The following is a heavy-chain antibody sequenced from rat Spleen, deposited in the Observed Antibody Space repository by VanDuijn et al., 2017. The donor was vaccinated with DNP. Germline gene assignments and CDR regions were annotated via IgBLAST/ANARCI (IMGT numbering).Heavy chain of an antibody. D-gene: IGHD1-12*03. Sequence: QVQLKESGPGLVQPSQTLSLTCSVSGFSLTSYTVIWVRQPPGKGLEWIAAISTGGDTFYNSALKSRLSISRDTSKSQVFLKMNSLQTDDTGTYYCTRDYDGYYWFDYWGQGTLVTVSS. CDR3: TRDYDGYYWFDY. CDR2: ISTGGDT. CDR1: GFSLTSYT. V-gene: IGHV2-15*01. J-gene: IGHJ3*01.